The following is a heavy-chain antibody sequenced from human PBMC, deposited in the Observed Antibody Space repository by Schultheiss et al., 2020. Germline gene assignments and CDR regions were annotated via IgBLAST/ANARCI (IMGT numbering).Heavy chain of an antibody. CDR3: ARAGPDDYYYYYGMDV. J-gene: IGHJ6*02. Sequence: GGSLRLSCAASGFAFSSYVLHWVRRAPGKGPEWVSAIGTGGDTYYADSVMGRFTISRDNSKNTLYLQMNSLRAEDTAVYYCARAGPDDYYYYYGMDVWGQGTTVTVS. V-gene: IGHV3-47*02. D-gene: IGHD1-1*01. CDR1: GFAFSSYV. CDR2: IGTGGDT.